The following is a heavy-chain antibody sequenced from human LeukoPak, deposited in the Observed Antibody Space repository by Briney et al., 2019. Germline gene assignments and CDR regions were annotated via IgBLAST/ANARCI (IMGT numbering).Heavy chain of an antibody. CDR1: GFTFSIYW. CDR2: LNQDGSEK. J-gene: IGHJ4*02. CDR3: ARDSSGLPFDY. V-gene: IGHV3-7*05. Sequence: PGGSLRLSCAASGFTFSIYWMSWGRQAPGKGLEWVANLNQDGSEKYYVDSVKGRFTISRDNAKNSQYLQMNSLRVEDTAVYYCARDSSGLPFDYWGQGTLVTVSS.